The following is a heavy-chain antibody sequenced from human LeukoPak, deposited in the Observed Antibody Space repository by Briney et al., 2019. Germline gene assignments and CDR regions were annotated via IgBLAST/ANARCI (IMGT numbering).Heavy chain of an antibody. V-gene: IGHV4-34*01. CDR1: GGSFSGYY. D-gene: IGHD4-23*01. CDR2: INHSGST. CDR3: ARRIRGGVVSFLYYYYMDV. Sequence: NPSETLSLTCAVYGGSFSGYYWSWIRQPPGKGLEWIGEINHSGSTNYNPSLKSRVTISVDTSKNQFSLKLSSVTAADTAVYYCARRIRGGVVSFLYYYYMDVWGKGTTVTVSS. J-gene: IGHJ6*03.